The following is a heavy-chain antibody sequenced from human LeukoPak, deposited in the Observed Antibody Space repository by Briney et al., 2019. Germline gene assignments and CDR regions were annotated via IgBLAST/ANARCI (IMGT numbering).Heavy chain of an antibody. Sequence: SETLSLTCAVYGGSFSGYYWSWIRQPPGKGLEWIGEINHSGSTNYNPSLKSRVTISVGTSKNQFSLKLSSVTAADTAVYYCASGSYRPPFDYWGQGTLVTVSS. V-gene: IGHV4-34*01. CDR3: ASGSYRPPFDY. CDR2: INHSGST. CDR1: GGSFSGYY. D-gene: IGHD3-16*02. J-gene: IGHJ4*02.